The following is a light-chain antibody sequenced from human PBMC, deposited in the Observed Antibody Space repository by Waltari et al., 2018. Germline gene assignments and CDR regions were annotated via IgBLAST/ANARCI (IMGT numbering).Light chain of an antibody. CDR1: QSISSW. CDR3: QQYNSYLST. Sequence: DIQMTQSPSTLSASVGDRVTITCRASQSISSWLAWYQQKPGKAPKPLIYGASSLESGVPSRFSGSGSGTEFXLTXSSLQPDDFATYYCQQYNSYLSTFGQGTKVEIK. J-gene: IGKJ1*01. CDR2: GAS. V-gene: IGKV1-5*01.